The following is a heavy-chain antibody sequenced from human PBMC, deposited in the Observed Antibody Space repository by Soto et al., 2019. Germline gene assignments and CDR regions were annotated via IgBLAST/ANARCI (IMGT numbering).Heavy chain of an antibody. CDR3: ARAGTYYDFWSGYWADY. CDR2: INAGNGNT. CDR1: GYTFTSYA. V-gene: IGHV1-3*01. Sequence: QVPLVQSGAEVKKPGASVKVSCKASGYTFTSYAMHWVRQAPGQRLEWMGWINAGNGNTKYSQKFQGRVTITRDTSASTAYMELSSLRSEDTAVYYCARAGTYYDFWSGYWADYWGQGTLVTVSS. D-gene: IGHD3-3*01. J-gene: IGHJ4*02.